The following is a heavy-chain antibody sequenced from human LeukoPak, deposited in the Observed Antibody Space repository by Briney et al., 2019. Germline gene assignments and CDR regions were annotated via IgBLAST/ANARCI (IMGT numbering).Heavy chain of an antibody. Sequence: GGSLRLSCAASGFTFSSYWMHWVRQPPGKGLVWVSRINSDGSITNYADSVEGRFTISRDNAENTLYLQMNSLRVEDTAVYYCTRRVSATRWFDPWGQGTLVTVSS. CDR2: INSDGSIT. D-gene: IGHD2-15*01. V-gene: IGHV3-74*01. J-gene: IGHJ5*02. CDR3: TRRVSATRWFDP. CDR1: GFTFSSYW.